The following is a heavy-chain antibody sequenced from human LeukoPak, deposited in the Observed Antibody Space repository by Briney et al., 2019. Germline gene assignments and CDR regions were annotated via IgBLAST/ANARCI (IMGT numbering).Heavy chain of an antibody. Sequence: KASETLSLTCTVSGGSISSYYWSWIRQPPGKGLEWIGYIYYSGSTNYNPSLKSRVTISVDTSKNQFSLKLSSVAAADTAVYYCARDPAGQYYLDYWGQGTLVTVSS. V-gene: IGHV4-59*01. D-gene: IGHD2-2*01. CDR2: IYYSGST. CDR3: ARDPAGQYYLDY. CDR1: GGSISSYY. J-gene: IGHJ4*02.